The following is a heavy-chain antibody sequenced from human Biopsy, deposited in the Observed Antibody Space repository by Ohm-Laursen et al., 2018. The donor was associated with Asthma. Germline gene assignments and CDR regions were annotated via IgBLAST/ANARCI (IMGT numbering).Heavy chain of an antibody. D-gene: IGHD1-26*01. CDR3: AKNSRRGSHDPFDI. CDR1: GFTFSSYW. V-gene: IGHV3-7*05. Sequence: SLRLSCSASGFTFSSYWMSWVRQAPGKGLEWVANIKQDGSEKYYVDSVKGRFTISRDNAKNSLYLQMNSLRDGDTAVYFCAKNSRRGSHDPFDIWGQGTMVTVSS. CDR2: IKQDGSEK. J-gene: IGHJ3*02.